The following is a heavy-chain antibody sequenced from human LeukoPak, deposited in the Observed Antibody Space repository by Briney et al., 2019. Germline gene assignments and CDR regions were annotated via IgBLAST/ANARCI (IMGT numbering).Heavy chain of an antibody. Sequence: GGSLRLSCGASGLTFSTYSMNWVRQAPGKGLGWVSYISSDSGARYYADSVKGGFTISRDNAKNSLYLQMNSLRAEDTAVYYCARATQPGFDPWGQGTLVTVSS. V-gene: IGHV3-48*01. J-gene: IGHJ5*02. D-gene: IGHD2-15*01. CDR3: ARATQPGFDP. CDR1: GLTFSTYS. CDR2: ISSDSGAR.